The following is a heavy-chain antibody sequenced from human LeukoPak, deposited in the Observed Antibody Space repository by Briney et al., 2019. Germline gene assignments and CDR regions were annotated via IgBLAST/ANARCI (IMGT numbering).Heavy chain of an antibody. CDR2: ISGSYSGT. V-gene: IGHV3-23*01. Sequence: GGSLRLSCAASGFTFSTYAMTWVRQAPGKGVEGVSVISGSYSGTYYADSVKGRFPISRDNSKNTVYLQMNSLRAEDTALYYCAKVDSARGSYWIDYCGQGTLVTVSS. J-gene: IGHJ4*02. CDR1: GFTFSTYA. CDR3: AKVDSARGSYWIDY. D-gene: IGHD1-26*01.